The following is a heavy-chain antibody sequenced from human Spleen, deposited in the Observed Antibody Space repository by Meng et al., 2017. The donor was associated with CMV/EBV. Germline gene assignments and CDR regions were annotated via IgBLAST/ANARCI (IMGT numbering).Heavy chain of an antibody. CDR1: GFPFSDYS. D-gene: IGHD6-25*01. Sequence: ASGFPFSDYSMSWIRQAPGKGLEWISYISDSGGTIYYADSVKGRFTISRDNAKNSLSLQVSSLRAEDTAMYYCARDQGQRLAIVDYWGQGTLVTVSS. CDR2: ISDSGGTI. V-gene: IGHV3-11*01. J-gene: IGHJ4*02. CDR3: ARDQGQRLAIVDY.